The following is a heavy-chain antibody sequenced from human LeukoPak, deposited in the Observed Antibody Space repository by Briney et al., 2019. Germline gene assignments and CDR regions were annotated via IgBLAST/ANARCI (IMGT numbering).Heavy chain of an antibody. CDR3: ASLWFGEFQDY. CDR1: GYTFTGYF. CDR2: INLNSGGT. Sequence: GASVNVSCKASGYTFTGYFMHWVRQAPGQGLEWMGWINLNSGGTNYAQKFQGSVTMTRDTSISTVYMELNRLRSDDTAVYSCASLWFGEFQDYWGQGTLVTVSS. J-gene: IGHJ4*02. D-gene: IGHD3-10*01. V-gene: IGHV1-2*02.